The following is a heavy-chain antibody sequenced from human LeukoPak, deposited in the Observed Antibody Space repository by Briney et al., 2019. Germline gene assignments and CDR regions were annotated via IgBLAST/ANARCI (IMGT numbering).Heavy chain of an antibody. D-gene: IGHD6-19*01. Sequence: PGRSLRLSCAASGFTFSSYAMHWVRQAPGKGLEWVAVISCDGSNKYYADSVKGRFTISRDNSKNTLYLQMNSLRAEDTAVYYCAREAAVAGTFDYWGQGTLVTVSS. CDR1: GFTFSSYA. V-gene: IGHV3-30*04. J-gene: IGHJ4*02. CDR3: AREAAVAGTFDY. CDR2: ISCDGSNK.